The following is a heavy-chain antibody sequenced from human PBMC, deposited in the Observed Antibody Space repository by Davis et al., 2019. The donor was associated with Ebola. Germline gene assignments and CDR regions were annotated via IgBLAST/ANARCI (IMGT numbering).Heavy chain of an antibody. CDR3: AREAVAAAGYYFDY. V-gene: IGHV3-7*01. CDR1: GFTFSSYW. J-gene: IGHJ4*02. D-gene: IGHD6-13*01. Sequence: GESLKISCAASGFTFSSYWMSWVRQAPGKGLEWVANIKQDGSEKYYVDSVKGRFTISRDNAKNSLYLQMNSLRAEDTAVYYCAREAVAAAGYYFDYWGQGTQVTVSS. CDR2: IKQDGSEK.